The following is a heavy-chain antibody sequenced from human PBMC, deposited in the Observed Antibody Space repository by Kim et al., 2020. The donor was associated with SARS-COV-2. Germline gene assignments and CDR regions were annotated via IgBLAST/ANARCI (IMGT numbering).Heavy chain of an antibody. J-gene: IGHJ4*02. V-gene: IGHV4-34*01. CDR3: ARVRRWGYLIN. Sequence: SETLSLTCAVYGGSFSGYYWSWIRQPPGKGLEWIGEINHSGSTNYNPSLKSRVTISVDTSKNQFSLKLSSVTAADTAVYYCARVRRWGYLINWGQGTLVTVSS. D-gene: IGHD2-15*01. CDR1: GGSFSGYY. CDR2: INHSGST.